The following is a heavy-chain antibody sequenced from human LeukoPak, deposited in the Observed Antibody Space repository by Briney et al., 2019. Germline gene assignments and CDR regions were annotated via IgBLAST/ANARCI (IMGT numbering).Heavy chain of an antibody. CDR2: IYDSGST. V-gene: IGHV4-39*07. CDR1: GGSISSNSYF. Sequence: PSETLSLTCAVSGGSISSNSYFWGWIRQPPGKGLEWIGSIYDSGSTYYNPSLKSRVTISVDTSKNQFSLKLSSLTAADTAVYYCARSPRIPHQEFQHWGQGTLVTVSS. D-gene: IGHD2-21*01. J-gene: IGHJ1*01. CDR3: ARSPRIPHQEFQH.